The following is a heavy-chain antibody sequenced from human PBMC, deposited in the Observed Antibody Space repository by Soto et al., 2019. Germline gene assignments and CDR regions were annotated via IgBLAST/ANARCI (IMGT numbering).Heavy chain of an antibody. D-gene: IGHD6-13*01. V-gene: IGHV3-33*01. Sequence: GGSLRLSCAASGFTFSSYGMHWVRQAPGKGLEWVAVIWYDGSNKYYADSVKGRFTISRDNSKNTLYLQMNSLRAEDTAVYYCARDLGSEAAAGTEYYYYYGMDVWGQGTTVTVSS. CDR1: GFTFSSYG. J-gene: IGHJ6*02. CDR3: ARDLGSEAAAGTEYYYYYGMDV. CDR2: IWYDGSNK.